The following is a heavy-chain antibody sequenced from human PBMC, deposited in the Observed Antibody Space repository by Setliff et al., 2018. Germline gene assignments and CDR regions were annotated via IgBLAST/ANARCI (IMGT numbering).Heavy chain of an antibody. CDR2: LIPILRKT. J-gene: IGHJ4*02. V-gene: IGHV1-69*15. Sequence: VPCKASGGTFSSDVITWVRQAPGQGLEWMGRLIPILRKTNYAENFQGRVSITADGSTNTVHMEVTSLRTEDTAVYYCARELRSPFWHIDFWGQGTLVTVSS. D-gene: IGHD3-16*01. CDR1: GGTFSSDV. CDR3: ARELRSPFWHIDF.